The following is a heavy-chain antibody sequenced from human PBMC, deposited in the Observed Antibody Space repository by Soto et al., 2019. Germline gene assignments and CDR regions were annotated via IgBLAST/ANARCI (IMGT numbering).Heavy chain of an antibody. J-gene: IGHJ6*02. Sequence: QVQLVQSGDEVRKPGSSVKVSCKASGYIFVNYGIAWVRQAPGQGLEWMGWISPYRGNTHYASKVQGRITMTTDTSTSTANMGLGTRTSDATAVYYCAMVHSYVAPAPQDVWGQGTKVTVSS. D-gene: IGHD3-16*01. CDR3: AMVHSYVAPAPQDV. V-gene: IGHV1-18*01. CDR1: GYIFVNYG. CDR2: ISPYRGNT.